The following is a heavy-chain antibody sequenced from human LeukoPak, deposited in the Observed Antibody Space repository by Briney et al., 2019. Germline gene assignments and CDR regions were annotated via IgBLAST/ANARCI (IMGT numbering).Heavy chain of an antibody. D-gene: IGHD2-2*01. CDR3: ARSRDIVVVFPDFDP. V-gene: IGHV3-33*01. Sequence: GGSLRLSCAASGFTFGNYGMHWVRQAPGKGLEWVAVIWYDGSNKYYADSVKGRFTISRDNSKNTLYLQMNSLRAEDTAVYYCARSRDIVVVFPDFDPWGQGTLVTVSS. CDR2: IWYDGSNK. J-gene: IGHJ5*02. CDR1: GFTFGNYG.